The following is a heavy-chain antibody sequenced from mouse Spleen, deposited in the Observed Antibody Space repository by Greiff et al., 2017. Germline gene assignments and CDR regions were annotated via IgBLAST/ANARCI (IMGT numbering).Heavy chain of an antibody. CDR2: INPYNGGT. J-gene: IGHJ4*01. Sequence: EVKLLESGPELVKPGASMKISCKASGYSFTGYTMNWVKQSHGKNLEWIGLINPYNGGTSYNQKFKGKATLTVDKSSSTAYMELLSLTSEDSAVYYCAREKVVARDYAMDYWGQGTSVTVSS. CDR1: GYSFTGYT. CDR3: AREKVVARDYAMDY. V-gene: IGHV1-18*01. D-gene: IGHD1-1*01.